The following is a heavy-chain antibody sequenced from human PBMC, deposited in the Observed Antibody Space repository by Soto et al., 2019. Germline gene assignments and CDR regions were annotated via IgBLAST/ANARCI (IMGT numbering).Heavy chain of an antibody. D-gene: IGHD1-1*01. CDR3: ARGDRFNYYFDY. CDR2: HIPMFGST. CDR1: GGTFSGAG. V-gene: IGHV1-69*18. J-gene: IGHJ4*02. Sequence: QVHLVQSGAEVRQPGSSVRVSCKASGGTFSGAGVSWVRQAPGQGLEWMGNHIPMFGSTNYAEKFQGRLTISADAPATTAYTDLSSLRSDDTAVYYGARGDRFNYYFDYWGQGALVTVSS.